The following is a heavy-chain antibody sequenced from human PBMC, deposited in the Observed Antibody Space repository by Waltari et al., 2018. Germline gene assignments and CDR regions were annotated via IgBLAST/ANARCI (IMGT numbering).Heavy chain of an antibody. CDR2: IYYSGST. CDR3: ARGQYQLLRYYYYYGMDV. Sequence: QVQLQESGPGLVKPSETLSLTCTVPGGSISSYYWSWIRQPPGKGLEWIGYIYYSGSTNYNPSLKSRVTISVDTSKNQFSLKLSSVTAADTAVYYCARGQYQLLRYYYYYGMDVWGQGTTVTVSS. J-gene: IGHJ6*02. D-gene: IGHD2-2*01. CDR1: GGSISSYY. V-gene: IGHV4-59*01.